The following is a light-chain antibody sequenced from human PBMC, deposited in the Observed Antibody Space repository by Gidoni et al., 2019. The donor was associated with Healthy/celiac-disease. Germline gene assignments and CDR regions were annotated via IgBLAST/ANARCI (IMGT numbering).Light chain of an antibody. CDR2: GAS. Sequence: DIVLTQSPGTLSLSPGERATLSCRASQSVSSSYLAWYKQKPGQAPRLLIYGASSRATGIPDRFSGSGSGTDFTLTISRLEPEDFAVYYCQQYGSSPKTFGQXTKVEIK. CDR1: QSVSSSY. J-gene: IGKJ1*01. CDR3: QQYGSSPKT. V-gene: IGKV3-20*01.